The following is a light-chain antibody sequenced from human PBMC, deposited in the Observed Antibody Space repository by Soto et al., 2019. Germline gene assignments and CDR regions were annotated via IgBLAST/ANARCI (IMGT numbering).Light chain of an antibody. J-gene: IGKJ5*01. CDR3: QQYDNWPIT. Sequence: EIVMTQSPATLSVSPGERATLSCRASQSVSSNLAWYQQKPGQAPRLLIYHTSIRATGIPARFSGSGSGTEFTLTISSLQSEDFAVYYCQQYDNWPITFGQGTRLETK. V-gene: IGKV3-15*01. CDR1: QSVSSN. CDR2: HTS.